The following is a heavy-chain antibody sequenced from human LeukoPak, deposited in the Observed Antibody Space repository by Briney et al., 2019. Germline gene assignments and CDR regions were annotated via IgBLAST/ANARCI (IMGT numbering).Heavy chain of an antibody. CDR2: ICGSGGST. V-gene: IGHV3-23*01. Sequence: GGSLRLSCAASGFTFSSYAMNWVRQAPGKGLEWVSGICGSGGSTYYPDSVKGRFTISRDNSKNTLYLQMDIMRAEDTAVYYCAKGYDYYDSSGYPGYWGKGTLVTVSS. D-gene: IGHD3-22*01. CDR3: AKGYDYYDSSGYPGY. J-gene: IGHJ4*02. CDR1: GFTFSSYA.